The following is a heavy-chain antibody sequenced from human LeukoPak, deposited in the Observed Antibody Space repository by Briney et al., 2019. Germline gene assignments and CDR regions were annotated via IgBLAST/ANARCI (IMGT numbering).Heavy chain of an antibody. J-gene: IGHJ4*02. CDR3: SSGVGGETAPVY. CDR1: GFTFSDSA. D-gene: IGHD2-2*01. V-gene: IGHV3-73*01. CDR2: IRSKPTSDAT. Sequence: PGGSLRLSCAASGFTFSDSAIHWVRQATGKGLEWVGRIRSKPTSDATEYAASVKGRVTISRDDSKNTAYLQMNSLTNEDTAVYYCSSGVGGETAPVYWGQGTLVTVFS.